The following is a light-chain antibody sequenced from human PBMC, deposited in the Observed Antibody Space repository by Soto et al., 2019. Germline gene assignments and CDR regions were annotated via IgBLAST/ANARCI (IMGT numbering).Light chain of an antibody. V-gene: IGKV3-15*01. J-gene: IGKJ2*01. Sequence: EIVMTQSPATLSVSPGESATLSCRASQSISSELAWYQQNPGQPPRLRIYGASTRATAVPARFTGSGSGSGFTLTISGLQSEGFAVYYCPHRHNWPLTFGKGNRLEI. CDR1: QSISSE. CDR3: PHRHNWPLT. CDR2: GAS.